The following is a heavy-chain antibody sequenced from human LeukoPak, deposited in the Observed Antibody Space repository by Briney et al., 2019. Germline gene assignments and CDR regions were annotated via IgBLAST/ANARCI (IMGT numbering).Heavy chain of an antibody. D-gene: IGHD2-2*01. V-gene: IGHV1-8*01. CDR3: ARGYPMLYYYYYYGMDV. J-gene: IGHJ6*02. Sequence: ASVKVSCKASGYTFTSYDINWVRQATGQGLEWMGWMNPNSGNTGYAQKFQGRVTMTRNTSISTAYMELSSLRSEDTAVYYCARGYPMLYYYYYYGMDVWGQGTTVAVSS. CDR1: GYTFTSYD. CDR2: MNPNSGNT.